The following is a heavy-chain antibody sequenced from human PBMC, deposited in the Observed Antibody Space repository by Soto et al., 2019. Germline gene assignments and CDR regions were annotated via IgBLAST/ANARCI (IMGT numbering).Heavy chain of an antibody. CDR2: INAGNGNT. D-gene: IGHD2-15*01. CDR1: GYTFTSYA. Sequence: QVQLVQSGAEVKKPGASVKVSCKASGYTFTSYAMHWVRQAPGQRLEWMGWINAGNGNTKYSQKCQGRVTXTXDXXASTAYMELSSLRSEDTAVYYCARGPGGPDGPGDYWGQGTLVTVSS. V-gene: IGHV1-3*01. J-gene: IGHJ4*02. CDR3: ARGPGGPDGPGDY.